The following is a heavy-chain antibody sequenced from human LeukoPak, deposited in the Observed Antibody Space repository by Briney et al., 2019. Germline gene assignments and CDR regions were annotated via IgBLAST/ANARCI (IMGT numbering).Heavy chain of an antibody. J-gene: IGHJ6*04. D-gene: IGHD2-2*01. CDR1: GGSISSGGYY. V-gene: IGHV4-31*03. CDR3: ARERVPAAPYYYGMDV. CDR2: IYYRGST. Sequence: PSETLSLTCTVSGGSISSGGYYWSWIRQHPGKGLEWIGYIYYRGSTYYNPSLKSRVTISVDTSKNQFSLKLSSVTAADTAVYYCARERVPAAPYYYGMDVWGKGTTVTVSS.